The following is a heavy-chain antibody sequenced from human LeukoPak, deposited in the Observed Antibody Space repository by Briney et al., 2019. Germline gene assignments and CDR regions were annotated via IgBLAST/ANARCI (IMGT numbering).Heavy chain of an antibody. CDR2: IYPGDSDT. J-gene: IGHJ4*02. CDR1: GYSFTSYW. CDR3: XXNTXVRGVYRHFDY. D-gene: IGHD3-10*01. Sequence: GESLKISCKGSGYSFTSYWIGWVRQMPGKGLEWMGIIYPGDSDTRYSPSFQGQVTISADKSISTAYLQWSSLKASDTAMYYXXXNTXVRGVYRHFDYWGQGTLVTVSS. V-gene: IGHV5-51*01.